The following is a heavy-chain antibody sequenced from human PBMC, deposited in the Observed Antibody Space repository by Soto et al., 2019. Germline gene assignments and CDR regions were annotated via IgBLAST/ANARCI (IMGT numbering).Heavy chain of an antibody. CDR1: GGSFSGYY. D-gene: IGHD2-8*01. CDR2: INHSGST. V-gene: IGHV4-34*01. J-gene: IGHJ3*02. Sequence: SETLSLTCAVYGGSFSGYYWSWIRQPPGKGLEWIGEINHSGSTNYNPSLKSRVTISVDTSKNQFSLKLSSVTAADTAVYYCAVQKMVNDAFDIWGQGTMVTVSS. CDR3: AVQKMVNDAFDI.